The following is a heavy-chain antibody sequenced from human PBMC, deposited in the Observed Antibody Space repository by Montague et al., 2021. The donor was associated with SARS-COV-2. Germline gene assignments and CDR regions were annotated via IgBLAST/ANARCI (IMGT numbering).Heavy chain of an antibody. J-gene: IGHJ4*02. CDR2: ITYRGST. V-gene: IGHV4-59*13. D-gene: IGHD1-26*01. CDR3: ARGGMYLSY. Sequence: SETLSLTCTVSADSITNNYWTWIRQSPGKGLEWIGHITYRGSTTYNPSLKSRVTTSIDTSKNQFSLILKSVTAADTAVYYCARGGMYLSYWGQETLVTVSS. CDR1: ADSITNNY.